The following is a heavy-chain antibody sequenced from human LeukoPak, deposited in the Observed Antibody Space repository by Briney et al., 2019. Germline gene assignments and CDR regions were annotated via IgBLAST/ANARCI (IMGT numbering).Heavy chain of an antibody. D-gene: IGHD4-11*01. CDR2: ISSSSSYI. CDR3: ASRVRSNGSPDY. Sequence: PGGSLRLSCAASGFTFSSYSMNWVRQAPGKGLEWVSSISSSSSYIYYADSVKGRFTISRDNAKNSLYLQMNSLRAEDTAVYYCASRVRSNGSPDYWGQGTLVTVSS. V-gene: IGHV3-21*01. CDR1: GFTFSSYS. J-gene: IGHJ4*02.